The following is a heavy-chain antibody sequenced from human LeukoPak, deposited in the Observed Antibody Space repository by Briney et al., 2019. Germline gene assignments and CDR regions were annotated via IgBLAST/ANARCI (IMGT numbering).Heavy chain of an antibody. Sequence: SETLSLTCTVSGGSISSYYWSWIRQPPGKGLEWIGYIYYSGSTNYNPSLKSRVTISVDTSKNQFSLKLSSVTAADTAVYYCAKDRNSVGSSYNYWGQGTLVTVSS. V-gene: IGHV4-59*01. D-gene: IGHD6-6*01. CDR3: AKDRNSVGSSYNY. CDR1: GGSISSYY. J-gene: IGHJ4*02. CDR2: IYYSGST.